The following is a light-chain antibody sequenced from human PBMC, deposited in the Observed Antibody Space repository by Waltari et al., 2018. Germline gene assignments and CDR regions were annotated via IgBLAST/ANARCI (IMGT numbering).Light chain of an antibody. Sequence: QAGLTQPPSVSKGLRQTATLTCTGNSNNVGNQGAAWLQQHQGHPPKLLSYRNNARPSVISERFSSSMSGNTASLTITVLQPEDESDYYCSTWDSSLSAVFFGGGTKLTVL. CDR2: RNN. CDR3: STWDSSLSAVF. J-gene: IGLJ2*01. V-gene: IGLV10-54*04. CDR1: SNNVGNQG.